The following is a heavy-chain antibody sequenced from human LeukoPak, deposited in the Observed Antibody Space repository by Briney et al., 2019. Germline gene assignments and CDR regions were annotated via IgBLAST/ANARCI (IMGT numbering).Heavy chain of an antibody. D-gene: IGHD5-18*01. Sequence: ASVKVSCKASGYTFTGYYMHWVRQAPGQGLEWMGWINPNSGGTNYAQKFQGRVTMTRDTSISTAYMELSRLRSEDTAVYYCARSGYSYGYSNYFDYWGQGTLVTVSS. CDR3: ARSGYSYGYSNYFDY. CDR2: INPNSGGT. CDR1: GYTFTGYY. J-gene: IGHJ4*02. V-gene: IGHV1-2*02.